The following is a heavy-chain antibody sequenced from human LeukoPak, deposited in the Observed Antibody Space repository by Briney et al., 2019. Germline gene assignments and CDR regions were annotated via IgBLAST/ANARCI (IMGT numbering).Heavy chain of an antibody. CDR3: AREVVVVDRYFQH. CDR1: GYSISSGYY. D-gene: IGHD2-15*01. Sequence: PSETLSLTCAVSGYSISSGYYWGWIRQPPGKGLEWIGSMYHSGSTYYNPSLKSRVTISVDTSKNQFSLKLSSVTAADTAVYYCAREVVVVDRYFQHWGQGTLVTV. J-gene: IGHJ1*01. CDR2: MYHSGST. V-gene: IGHV4-38-2*02.